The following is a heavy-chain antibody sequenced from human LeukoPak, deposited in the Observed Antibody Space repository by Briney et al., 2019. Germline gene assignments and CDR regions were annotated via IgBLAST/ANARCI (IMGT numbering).Heavy chain of an antibody. D-gene: IGHD5-12*01. CDR2: ISGSGGST. CDR1: GFTFSSYA. CDR3: AKGYSGYDFSFDY. V-gene: IGHV3-23*01. Sequence: GGSLRLSCAASGFTFSSYAMNWVRQAPGKGLEWVSAISGSGGSTYYADSVKGRFTTSRDNSKNTLYLQMNSLRAEDTAVYYCAKGYSGYDFSFDYWGQGTLVTVSS. J-gene: IGHJ4*02.